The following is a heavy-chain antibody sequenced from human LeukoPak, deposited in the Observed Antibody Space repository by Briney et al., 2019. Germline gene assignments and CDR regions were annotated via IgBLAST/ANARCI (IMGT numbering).Heavy chain of an antibody. D-gene: IGHD4-17*01. J-gene: IGHJ4*02. CDR1: GGSFSGYF. Sequence: SQTLSLTCGVSGGSFSGYFCTWIRQPPGKGLEWIGETNHKGTTNYYPSLNSRVSISVNRSKNQFSLKLSSVTAADTAVYYCARVVAIETTVTIDYWGQGTLVTVSS. CDR3: ARVVAIETTVTIDY. V-gene: IGHV4-34*01. CDR2: TNHKGTT.